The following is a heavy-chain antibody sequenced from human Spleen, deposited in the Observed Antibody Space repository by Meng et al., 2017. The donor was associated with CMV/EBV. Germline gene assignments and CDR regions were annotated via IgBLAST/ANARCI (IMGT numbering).Heavy chain of an antibody. CDR1: GFTFEQYA. Sequence: SLKISCAVSGFTFEQYAMHWVRQRPGKGLEWVSGISWNGKAIDYADAVEGRFTVSRDNAKKSLYLQMNSLRAEDTAVYYCLLIITVGAVSTDVWGQGTTVTISS. CDR3: LLIITVGAVSTDV. CDR2: ISWNGKAI. J-gene: IGHJ6*02. D-gene: IGHD3-3*02. V-gene: IGHV3-9*01.